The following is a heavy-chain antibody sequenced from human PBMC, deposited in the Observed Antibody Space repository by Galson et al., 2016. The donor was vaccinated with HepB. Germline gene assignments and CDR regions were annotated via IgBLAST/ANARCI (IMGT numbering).Heavy chain of an antibody. CDR1: GFTFSSYT. D-gene: IGHD1-1*01. V-gene: IGHV3-23*01. CDR2: ISGSGGNS. Sequence: SLRLSCAASGFTFSSYTMSWVRQAPGKGLEWVSEISGSGGNSHYADSVRGRFTISRDNFKNTLYLQMNSLRAEDTAVYYCGKGVTWKLNAVYSDHWGQGTLVSVSS. CDR3: GKGVTWKLNAVYSDH. J-gene: IGHJ4*02.